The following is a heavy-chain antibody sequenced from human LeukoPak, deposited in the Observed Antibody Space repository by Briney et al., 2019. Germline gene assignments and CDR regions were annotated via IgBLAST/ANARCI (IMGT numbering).Heavy chain of an antibody. CDR2: INPNSGGT. CDR3: ARILGSSWPTYYFDY. CDR1: GYTFTGYY. Sequence: ASVKVSCKASGYTFTGYYMHWVRQAPGQGLEWMGWINPNSGGTNYAQKFQGRVTMTRDTSISIAYMELSRLRSDDTAVYYCARILGSSWPTYYFDYWGQGTLVTVSS. J-gene: IGHJ4*02. V-gene: IGHV1-2*02. D-gene: IGHD6-13*01.